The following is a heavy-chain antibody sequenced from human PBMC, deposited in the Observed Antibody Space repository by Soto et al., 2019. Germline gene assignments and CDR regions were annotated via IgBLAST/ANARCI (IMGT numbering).Heavy chain of an antibody. J-gene: IGHJ4*02. CDR1: GYTFTSYY. D-gene: IGHD6-19*01. Sequence: QVQLVQSGAEVKKPGASVKVSCKASGYTFTSYYMHWVRQAPGQGLEWMGIINPSGGSTSYAQKFQGRVTMTRVTSTSTVYMELSSLRSEDTAVYYCARASVAGAYFDYWGQGTLVTVSS. V-gene: IGHV1-46*01. CDR2: INPSGGST. CDR3: ARASVAGAYFDY.